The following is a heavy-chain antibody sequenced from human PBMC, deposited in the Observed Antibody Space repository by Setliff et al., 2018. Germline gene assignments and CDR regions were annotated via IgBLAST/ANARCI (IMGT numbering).Heavy chain of an antibody. CDR3: ARLIGYSYGYYYHYVDV. V-gene: IGHV4-4*08. D-gene: IGHD5-18*01. CDR1: GASISSHA. Sequence: PSETLSLTCNVSGASISSHALSWIRQPPGKRLEYIGYLYTSGSTNYNPSLKSRVTMSVDTAKNQLSLKLTFVTAADTAIYYCARLIGYSYGYYYHYVDVWGKGTTVTVSS. J-gene: IGHJ6*03. CDR2: LYTSGST.